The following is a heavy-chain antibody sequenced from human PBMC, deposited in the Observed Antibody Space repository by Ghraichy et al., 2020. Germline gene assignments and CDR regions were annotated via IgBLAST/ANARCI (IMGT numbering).Heavy chain of an antibody. Sequence: SETLSLTCAVYGGSFSGYYWSWIRQPPGKGLEWIGEINHSGSTNYNPSLKSRVTISVDTSKNQFSLKLSSVTAADTAVYYCARGRGRTGTTSPLFTWGQGTLVTVSS. D-gene: IGHD1-7*01. CDR3: ARGRGRTGTTSPLFT. V-gene: IGHV4-34*01. CDR2: INHSGST. J-gene: IGHJ4*02. CDR1: GGSFSGYY.